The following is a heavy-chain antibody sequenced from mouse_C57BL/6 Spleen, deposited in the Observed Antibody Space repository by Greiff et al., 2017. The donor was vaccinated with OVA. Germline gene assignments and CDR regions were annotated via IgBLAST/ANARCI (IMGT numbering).Heavy chain of an antibody. CDR3: TRESYPYFDY. D-gene: IGHD2-12*01. Sequence: VQLQQSGAELVRPGASVTLSCKASGYTFTDYEMHWVKQTPVPGLEWIGAIAPETGGTAYNQKFKGKAILTADKSSSTAYMELRSLTSVASAVYYCTRESYPYFDYWGQGTTLTVSS. CDR1: GYTFTDYE. J-gene: IGHJ2*01. CDR2: IAPETGGT. V-gene: IGHV1-15*01.